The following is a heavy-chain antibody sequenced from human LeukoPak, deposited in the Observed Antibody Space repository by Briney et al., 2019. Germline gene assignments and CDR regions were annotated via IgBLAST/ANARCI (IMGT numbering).Heavy chain of an antibody. Sequence: GGSLRLSCAATGFTFSNYAIHWGRQAPGKGLEWVAFISDDGSRQHYADSVKGRFTISRYNSKNTLNLQMNSLRAEDTAVYYCVKDRTGTYTLDYWGQGTLVTVSS. CDR3: VKDRTGTYTLDY. J-gene: IGHJ4*02. CDR1: GFTFSNYA. V-gene: IGHV3-30-3*01. D-gene: IGHD3-10*01. CDR2: ISDDGSRQ.